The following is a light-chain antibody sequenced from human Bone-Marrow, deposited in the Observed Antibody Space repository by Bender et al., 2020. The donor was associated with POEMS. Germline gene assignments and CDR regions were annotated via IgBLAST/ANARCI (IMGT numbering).Light chain of an antibody. CDR2: EGS. J-gene: IGLJ3*02. CDR1: SSDVGTYNL. Sequence: QSALTQPASVSGSPGQSVTISCTGTSSDVGTYNLVSWYQQHPGKAPKVIIYEGSKRPSGVSNRFSGSKSGNTASLTISGLQAEDEADYYCQSYDNSLGGWVFGGGTKLTVL. V-gene: IGLV2-14*02. CDR3: QSYDNSLGGWV.